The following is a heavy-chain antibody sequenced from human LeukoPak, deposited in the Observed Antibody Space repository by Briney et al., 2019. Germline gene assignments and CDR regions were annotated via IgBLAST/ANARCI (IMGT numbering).Heavy chain of an antibody. CDR1: GGSISSYY. CDR3: ARERTMIAEADDAFDI. V-gene: IGHV4-59*01. Sequence: SETLSLTCTVSGGSISSYYWSWIRQPPGKGLEWIGYIYYSGSTNYNPSLKSRVTISVDTSKNQFSLRLSSMTAADTAVYYCARERTMIAEADDAFDIWGQGTMVTVSS. J-gene: IGHJ3*02. CDR2: IYYSGST. D-gene: IGHD3-22*01.